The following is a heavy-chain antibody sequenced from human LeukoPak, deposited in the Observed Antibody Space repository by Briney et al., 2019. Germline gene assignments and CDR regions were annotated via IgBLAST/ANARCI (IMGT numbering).Heavy chain of an antibody. CDR2: IYTSGST. V-gene: IGHV4-61*02. Sequence: SQTLSLTCTVSGGSISSGSYYWSWIRQPAGKGLEWIGRIYTSGSTNYNPSLKSRVTISVDTSKNQFSLKLSSVTAADTAVYYCAITYYDFWSGYYSNEYFDYWGQGTLVTVSS. CDR3: AITYYDFWSGYYSNEYFDY. D-gene: IGHD3-3*01. J-gene: IGHJ4*02. CDR1: GGSISSGSYY.